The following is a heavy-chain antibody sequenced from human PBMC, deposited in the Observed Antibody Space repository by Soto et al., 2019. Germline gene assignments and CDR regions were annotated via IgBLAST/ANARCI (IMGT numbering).Heavy chain of an antibody. Sequence: ASVKVSCKVSGYTPTELSMHWVRQAPGKGLEWMGGFDPEDGETIYAQKLQGRVTMTEDTSTDTAYMELSSLRSEDTAVYYCATGSRDYDFWSGYPRVNDAFDIWGQGTMGTVSS. CDR1: GYTPTELS. D-gene: IGHD3-3*01. CDR2: FDPEDGET. CDR3: ATGSRDYDFWSGYPRVNDAFDI. J-gene: IGHJ3*02. V-gene: IGHV1-24*01.